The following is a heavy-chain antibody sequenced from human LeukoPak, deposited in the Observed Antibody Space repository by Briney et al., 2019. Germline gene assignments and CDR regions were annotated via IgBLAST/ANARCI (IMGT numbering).Heavy chain of an antibody. D-gene: IGHD6-13*01. Sequence: PGRSLRLSCAASGFTFSSYAMSWVRRAPGKGLEWVSAISGSGGSTYYADSVKGRFTISRDNSKNTLYLQMNSLRAEDTAVYYCAKADSSSWYGAFDIWGQGTMVTVSS. V-gene: IGHV3-23*01. CDR3: AKADSSSWYGAFDI. CDR2: ISGSGGST. CDR1: GFTFSSYA. J-gene: IGHJ3*02.